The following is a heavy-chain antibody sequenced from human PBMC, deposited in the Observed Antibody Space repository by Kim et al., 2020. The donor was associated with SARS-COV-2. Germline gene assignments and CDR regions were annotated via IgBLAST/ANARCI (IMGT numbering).Heavy chain of an antibody. J-gene: IGHJ6*02. CDR1: GLTFSSYA. CDR2: ISGSGGST. CDR3: AKDAEATYYYGSGSYWGDSPSYYYYYGMDV. V-gene: IGHV3-23*01. D-gene: IGHD3-10*01. Sequence: GGSLRLSCAASGLTFSSYAMSWVRQAPGKGLEWVSAISGSGGSTYYADSVKGRFTISRDNSKNTLYLQMNSLRAEDTAVYYCAKDAEATYYYGSGSYWGDSPSYYYYYGMDVWGQGTTVTVSS.